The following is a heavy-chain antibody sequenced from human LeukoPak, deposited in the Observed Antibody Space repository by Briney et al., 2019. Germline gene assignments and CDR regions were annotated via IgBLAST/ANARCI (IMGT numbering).Heavy chain of an antibody. CDR3: ARENDGFDI. CDR2: IKQDGSDK. J-gene: IGHJ3*02. Sequence: GGSLRLSCAASGFIFSNHYISWVRQAPGKGLEWVANIKQDGSDKYYVPSVKGRFTISRDNAKNSLYLQMNSLRAEDSAVYYCARENDGFDIWGQGTTVTVSS. CDR1: GFIFSNHY. V-gene: IGHV3-7*01.